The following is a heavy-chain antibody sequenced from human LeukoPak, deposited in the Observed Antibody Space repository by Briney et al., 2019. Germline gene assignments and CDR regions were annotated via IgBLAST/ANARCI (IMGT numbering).Heavy chain of an antibody. CDR2: INHSGST. V-gene: IGHV4-34*01. D-gene: IGHD5-18*01. J-gene: IGHJ4*02. CDR1: GGSLSGYY. CDR3: ARESRSYSYGYVQGAFSFRIDY. Sequence: SETLSLTCAVYGGSLSGYYWSWLRQPPGKGLEWIGEINHSGSTNYNPSLKSRVTISVDTSKNQFSLKLSSVTAADTAVYYCARESRSYSYGYVQGAFSFRIDYWGQGTLVTVSS.